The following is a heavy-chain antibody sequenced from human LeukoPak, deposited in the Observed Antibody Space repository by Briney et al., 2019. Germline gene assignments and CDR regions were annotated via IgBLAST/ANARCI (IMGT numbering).Heavy chain of an antibody. CDR3: ARDRTGIAARYFDY. V-gene: IGHV3-21*01. J-gene: IGHJ4*02. Sequence: GGSLRLSCGASGFTFSSYSMNWVRQAPGKGLEWVSSISSSSSYIYYADSVKGRFTISRNNPKNPLYLQMNSLRAEDTAVYYCARDRTGIAARYFDYWGQGTLVTVSS. CDR2: ISSSSSYI. CDR1: GFTFSSYS. D-gene: IGHD6-6*01.